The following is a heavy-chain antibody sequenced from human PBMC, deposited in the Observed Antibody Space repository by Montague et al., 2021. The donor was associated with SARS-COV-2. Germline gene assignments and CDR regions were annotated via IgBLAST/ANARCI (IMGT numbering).Heavy chain of an antibody. CDR1: GGSISRYY. Sequence: SETLSLTCTVSGGSISRYYWSWIRQPPGKGLEWIGSIYYGGSTNYSPSFKGRVIMSVDTSNNQFSLRLTSVTAADTAVYYCARLRRPDGYSYWFGPWGQGTLVTVSS. CDR2: IYYGGST. J-gene: IGHJ5*02. V-gene: IGHV4-59*08. CDR3: ARLRRPDGYSYWFGP. D-gene: IGHD5-24*01.